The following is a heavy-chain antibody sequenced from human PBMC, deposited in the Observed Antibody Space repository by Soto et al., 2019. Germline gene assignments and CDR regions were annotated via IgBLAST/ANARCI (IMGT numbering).Heavy chain of an antibody. V-gene: IGHV4-39*01. CDR1: GGSISSSSYY. Sequence: QLQLQESGPGLVKPSETLSLTCTVSGGSISSSSYYWGWIRQPPGKGLEWIGSIYYSGSTYYNPSLKSRVTISVDTSKNQFSLKLSFVTAADTAVYYFASHTVTTSWFDPWGQGTLVTVSS. CDR3: ASHTVTTSWFDP. CDR2: IYYSGST. D-gene: IGHD4-17*01. J-gene: IGHJ5*02.